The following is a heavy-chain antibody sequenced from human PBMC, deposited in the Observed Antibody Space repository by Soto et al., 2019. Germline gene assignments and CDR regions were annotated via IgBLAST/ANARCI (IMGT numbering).Heavy chain of an antibody. D-gene: IGHD2-15*01. CDR2: IIPIFGTA. Sequence: QVQLVQSGAEVKKPGSSVKVSCKASGGTFSSYAISWVRQAPGQGLEWMGGIIPIFGTANYAQKFQGRVTITADESTSTAYMELSSLRSEYTAVYYCARLGGYCSGGSCPWDWYFDLWGRGTLVTVSS. J-gene: IGHJ2*01. V-gene: IGHV1-69*01. CDR1: GGTFSSYA. CDR3: ARLGGYCSGGSCPWDWYFDL.